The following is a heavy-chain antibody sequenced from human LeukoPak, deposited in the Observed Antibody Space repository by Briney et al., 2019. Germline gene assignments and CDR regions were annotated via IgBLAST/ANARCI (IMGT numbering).Heavy chain of an antibody. Sequence: TGGSLRLSCAASGFTFSSYAMHWVRQAPGKGLEWVAVISYDGSNKYYADSVKGRFTISRDNSKNTLYLQMNSLRAEDTAVYYCAKAGYSYGLPHYYYYYMDVWGKGTTVTVSS. D-gene: IGHD5-18*01. CDR1: GFTFSSYA. V-gene: IGHV3-30*04. J-gene: IGHJ6*03. CDR3: AKAGYSYGLPHYYYYYMDV. CDR2: ISYDGSNK.